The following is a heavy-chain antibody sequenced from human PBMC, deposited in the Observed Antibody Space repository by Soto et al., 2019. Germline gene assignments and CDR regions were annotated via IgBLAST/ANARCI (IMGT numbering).Heavy chain of an antibody. CDR2: IIPILGIA. CDR3: AKSLTRVLRYFDWSPYGMDV. CDR1: GYTFTSYY. J-gene: IGHJ6*02. Sequence: GASVKVSCKASGYTFTSYYMHWVRQAPGQGLEWMGRIIPILGIANYAQKFQGRVTITADKSTSTAYMELSSLRSEDTAVYYCAKSLTRVLRYFDWSPYGMDVWGQGTTVTVSS. V-gene: IGHV1-69*02. D-gene: IGHD3-9*01.